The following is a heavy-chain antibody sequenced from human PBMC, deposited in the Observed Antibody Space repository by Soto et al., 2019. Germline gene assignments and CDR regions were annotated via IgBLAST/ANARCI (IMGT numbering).Heavy chain of an antibody. D-gene: IGHD1-26*01. V-gene: IGHV4-38-2*02. CDR1: GEYISNGYY. J-gene: IGHJ4*02. Sequence: SETLSLTCTVSGEYISNGYYWAWIRQPPGKILEWIGNIHYSGPTDYNPSITSRATMSVDTSKNQFSLNLKSITAADTAVYYCVRVGVGIGNHFDSWGRGTLVTVSS. CDR2: IHYSGPT. CDR3: VRVGVGIGNHFDS.